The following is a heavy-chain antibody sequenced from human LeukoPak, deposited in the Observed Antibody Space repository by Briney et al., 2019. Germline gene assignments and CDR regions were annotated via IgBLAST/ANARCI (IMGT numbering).Heavy chain of an antibody. J-gene: IGHJ6*02. V-gene: IGHV3-30-3*01. D-gene: IGHD2-2*03. CDR3: ARATLGFRYGMDV. CDR1: GFTFSSYA. Sequence: GGSLRLSCAASGFTFSSYAMHWVRQAPGKGLEWVAVISYDGSNKYYADSVKGRFTISRDNSKNTLYLQMNSLRAEDTAVYYCARATLGFRYGMDVWGQGTTVTVS. CDR2: ISYDGSNK.